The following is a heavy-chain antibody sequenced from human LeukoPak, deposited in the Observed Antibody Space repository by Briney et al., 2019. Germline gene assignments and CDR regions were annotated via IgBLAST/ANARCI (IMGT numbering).Heavy chain of an antibody. V-gene: IGHV3-23*01. Sequence: GGSLRLSCAASGFTFSSYAMNWVRQAPGKGLEWVSGISGSGTNTYYADSVKGRFTISRDNSKNTLYMQMNSLRAEDTAVYYCAKGDKPVIAMAKFDYWGQGTLVTVSS. J-gene: IGHJ4*02. CDR1: GFTFSSYA. D-gene: IGHD5-18*01. CDR2: ISGSGTNT. CDR3: AKGDKPVIAMAKFDY.